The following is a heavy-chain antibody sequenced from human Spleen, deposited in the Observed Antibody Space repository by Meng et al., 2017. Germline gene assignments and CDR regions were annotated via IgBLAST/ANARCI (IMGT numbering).Heavy chain of an antibody. D-gene: IGHD3-16*02. CDR2: IYYSGST. CDR3: ASGYYDWGSYRYGMDV. V-gene: IGHV4-59*01. CDR1: GFILDNYA. Sequence: ESLKISCVASGFILDNYAMHWVRQAPGKGLEWIGYIYYSGSTNYNPSLKSRVTISVDTSKNQFSLKLSSVTAADTAVYYCASGYYDWGSYRYGMDVWGQGTTVTVSS. J-gene: IGHJ6*02.